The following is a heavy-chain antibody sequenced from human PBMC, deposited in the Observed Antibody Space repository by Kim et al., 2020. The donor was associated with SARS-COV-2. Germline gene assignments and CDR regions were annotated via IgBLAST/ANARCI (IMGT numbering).Heavy chain of an antibody. J-gene: IGHJ5*02. Sequence: GYAQKFRGRVTMTSNTSISTAYLELSSLRSEDTAVYYCAGLPITTPTGFDPWGQGTLVSVSS. CDR3: AGLPITTPTGFDP. V-gene: IGHV1-8*01. D-gene: IGHD3-16*01.